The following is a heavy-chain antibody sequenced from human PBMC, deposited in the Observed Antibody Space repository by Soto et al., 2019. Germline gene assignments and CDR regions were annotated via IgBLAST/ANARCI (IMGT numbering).Heavy chain of an antibody. CDR3: ARVMCDGSGYCGHFDY. D-gene: IGHD3-22*01. J-gene: IGHJ4*02. Sequence: SQTLSLTCAISGDSVSSNSAAWNWIRQSPSRGLEWLGRTYYRSKWYNDYAVSVKSRITINPDTTKNQFSLQLNSVTPEDTAVYYCARVMCDGSGYCGHFDYWGQGTLVTVSS. CDR2: TYYRSKWYN. CDR1: GDSVSSNSAA. V-gene: IGHV6-1*01.